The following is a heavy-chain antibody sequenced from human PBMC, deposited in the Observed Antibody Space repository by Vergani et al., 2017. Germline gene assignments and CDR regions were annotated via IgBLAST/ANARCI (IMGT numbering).Heavy chain of an antibody. V-gene: IGHV1-2*02. CDR3: ARNNFGPAAIQLRGYYFDY. CDR1: GYTFTDYF. D-gene: IGHD2-2*02. CDR2: INPNSGGT. J-gene: IGHJ4*02. Sequence: QVQLVQSGAEVKKPGASVKVSCKASGYTFTDYFMHWVRQAPGQGLEWMGWINPNSGGTNYAQKFQGRVTMTRDTSISTAYMELSNLRSDDTAVYYCARNNFGPAAIQLRGYYFDYWGQGTLVTVSS.